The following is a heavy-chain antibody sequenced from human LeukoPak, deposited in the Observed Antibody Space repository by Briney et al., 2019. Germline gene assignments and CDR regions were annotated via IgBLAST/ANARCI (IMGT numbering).Heavy chain of an antibody. CDR2: IYTSGST. J-gene: IGHJ2*01. CDR3: ARRKGVDGPWYFDL. D-gene: IGHD2-8*01. Sequence: SGTLSLTCTVSGGSLSSYYWSWIRQPAGKGLEWIGRIYTSGSTNYNPSLKSRVTMSVDTSKNQSSLKLSSVTAADTAVYYCARRKGVDGPWYFDLWGRGTLVTVSS. CDR1: GGSLSSYY. V-gene: IGHV4-4*07.